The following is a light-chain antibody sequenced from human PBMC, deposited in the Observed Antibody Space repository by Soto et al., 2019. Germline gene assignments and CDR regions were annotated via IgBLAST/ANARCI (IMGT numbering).Light chain of an antibody. V-gene: IGKV1-12*01. J-gene: IGKJ5*01. Sequence: DIQMTQSPSSVSASVGDRVTITCRASQDIRSWLAWYQQKPGKAPKLLIYAASSLQSGVPSRFSGSGSGTDFTLTITNLQPEDFAAYYCQQANSFPITFGQGTRLEIK. CDR2: AAS. CDR1: QDIRSW. CDR3: QQANSFPIT.